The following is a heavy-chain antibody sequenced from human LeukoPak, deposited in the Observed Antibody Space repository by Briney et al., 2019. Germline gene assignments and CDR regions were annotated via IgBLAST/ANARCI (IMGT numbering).Heavy chain of an antibody. CDR3: ARRRLGYYFDY. J-gene: IGHJ4*02. Sequence: SETLSLSCNVSCGSFSGYYWSWIRQPPGKGLEWIGEINPRGSTNYNPSLKSRVTLSADTSKNQFSLTSNSVTAADTAVYYCARRRLGYYFDYWGQGTLVTVSS. CDR2: INPRGST. CDR1: CGSFSGYY. D-gene: IGHD5-24*01. V-gene: IGHV4-34*01.